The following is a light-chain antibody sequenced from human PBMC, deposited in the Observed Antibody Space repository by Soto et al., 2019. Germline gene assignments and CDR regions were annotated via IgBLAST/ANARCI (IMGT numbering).Light chain of an antibody. CDR3: RHFYT. Sequence: DIRLTQSPTFLSASAGDRVSITCRARQDIRRYLFWYQQKPGKAPNLLIYDASSLQTGVPSRFSGSGSGTEFTLTVTSLQPEDFATYYCRHFYTFCQGTKLEIK. J-gene: IGKJ2*01. V-gene: IGKV1-9*01. CDR2: DAS. CDR1: QDIRRY.